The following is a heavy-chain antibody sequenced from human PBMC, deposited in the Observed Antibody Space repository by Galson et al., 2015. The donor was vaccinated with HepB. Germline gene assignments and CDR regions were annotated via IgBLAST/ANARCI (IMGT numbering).Heavy chain of an antibody. V-gene: IGHV3-23*01. D-gene: IGHD3-22*01. CDR1: GFTFSNSA. CDR3: AKGGNYDTSGYYYEVYDWFDP. J-gene: IGHJ5*02. Sequence: SLRLSCAASGFTFSNSAMSWVRQAPGKGLEWVSAISGSGDSTYYADSLQGRFTISRDNSKNTLYLQMNSLRAEDTAVYYCAKGGNYDTSGYYYEVYDWFDPWGQGTLVTVSS. CDR2: ISGSGDST.